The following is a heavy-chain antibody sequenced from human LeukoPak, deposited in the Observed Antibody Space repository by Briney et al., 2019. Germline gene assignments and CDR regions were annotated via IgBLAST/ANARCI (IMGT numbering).Heavy chain of an antibody. CDR3: ARDPSEYSSGWSPRDY. CDR2: INPNSGGT. D-gene: IGHD6-19*01. J-gene: IGHJ4*02. V-gene: IGHV1-2*02. CDR1: GYTFTDYY. Sequence: ASVKVSCKASGYTFTDYYMHWVRQAPGQGREWMGWINPNSGGTNYAQKFQGRVTMTRDTSISTAYMELSRLRSDDTAVYYCARDPSEYSSGWSPRDYWGQGTLVTVSS.